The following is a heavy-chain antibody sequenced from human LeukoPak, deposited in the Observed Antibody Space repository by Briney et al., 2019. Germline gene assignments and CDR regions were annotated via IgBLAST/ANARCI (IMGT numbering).Heavy chain of an antibody. J-gene: IGHJ3*02. D-gene: IGHD6-13*01. CDR3: AKDRYSSSWYAFDI. V-gene: IGHV3-9*01. Sequence: PGGSLRLSCAASGFTFHDYAMHWVRQAPGKGLEWVSGISWKSGTIDYADSVKGRFTISRDNAKNSLYLQMNSLRSEDTALYYCAKDRYSSSWYAFDIWGQGTMVTVSS. CDR1: GFTFHDYA. CDR2: ISWKSGTI.